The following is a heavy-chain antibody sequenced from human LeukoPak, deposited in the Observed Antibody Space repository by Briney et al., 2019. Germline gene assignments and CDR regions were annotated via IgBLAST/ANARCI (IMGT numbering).Heavy chain of an antibody. J-gene: IGHJ4*02. D-gene: IGHD6-19*01. CDR2: ISGSGGST. CDR1: GFTFSSYA. V-gene: IGHV3-23*01. CDR3: AKGFKIAVAGFFDY. Sequence: GGSLRLSCAASGFTFSSYAMSWVRQAPGKGXEWXSAISGSGGSTYYADSVKGRFTISRDNSKNTLYLQMNSLRAEDTAVYYCAKGFKIAVAGFFDYWGQGTLVTVSS.